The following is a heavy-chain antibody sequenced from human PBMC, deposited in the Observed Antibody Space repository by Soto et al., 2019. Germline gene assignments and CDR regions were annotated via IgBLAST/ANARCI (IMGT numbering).Heavy chain of an antibody. CDR1: GFTFSSYS. D-gene: IGHD5-12*01. Sequence: EVPLVESGGGLVKPGGSLRLSCAASGFTFSSYSMNWVRQAPGKGLEWVSSISSSSSYIYYADSVKGRFTISRDNAKNSLYLQMNSLRAEDTAVYYCASAQGSGYPGDGAFDIWGQGTMVTVSS. CDR3: ASAQGSGYPGDGAFDI. CDR2: ISSSSSYI. J-gene: IGHJ3*02. V-gene: IGHV3-21*01.